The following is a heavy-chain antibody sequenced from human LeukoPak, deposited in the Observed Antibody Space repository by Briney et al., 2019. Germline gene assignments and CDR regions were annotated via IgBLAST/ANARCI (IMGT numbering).Heavy chain of an antibody. CDR3: ATDPADDSSGYYSRDY. D-gene: IGHD3-22*01. CDR1: GGTFSSYA. Sequence: SVKVSCKASGGTFSSYAISWVRQAPGQGLEWMGGIIPIFGTANYAQKFQGRVTITADESTSAAYMELSSLRSEDTAVYYCATDPADDSSGYYSRDYWGQGTLVTVSS. J-gene: IGHJ4*02. CDR2: IIPIFGTA. V-gene: IGHV1-69*13.